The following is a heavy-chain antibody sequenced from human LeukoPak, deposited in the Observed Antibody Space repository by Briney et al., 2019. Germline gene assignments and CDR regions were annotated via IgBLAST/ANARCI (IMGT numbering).Heavy chain of an antibody. CDR1: GFTFSSYA. J-gene: IGHJ4*02. CDR2: ISSDGSNK. V-gene: IGHV3-30*04. Sequence: GGSLRLSCAASGFTFSSYAMHWVRQAPGKGLEWVAVISSDGSNKYYADSVKGRFTISRDNSKNTLYLQMNSLRAEDTAVYYCARDPDGSGSYYTQFDYWGQGTLVTVTS. CDR3: ARDPDGSGSYYTQFDY. D-gene: IGHD3-10*01.